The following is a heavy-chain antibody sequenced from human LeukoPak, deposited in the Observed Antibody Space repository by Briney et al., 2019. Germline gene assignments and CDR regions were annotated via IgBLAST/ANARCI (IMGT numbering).Heavy chain of an antibody. J-gene: IGHJ4*02. D-gene: IGHD1-26*01. V-gene: IGHV3-21*01. CDR3: ARDGLVATTGDFDY. CDR2: ISNSSRYV. CDR1: GFTFSSYT. Sequence: GGSLRLSCAASGFTFSSYTMNWVRQAPGEGLEWVSCISNSSRYVYYADSVKGRFTISRDNAKNSLFLQMNSLRAEDTAVYFCARDGLVATTGDFDYWGLGTLVTVSS.